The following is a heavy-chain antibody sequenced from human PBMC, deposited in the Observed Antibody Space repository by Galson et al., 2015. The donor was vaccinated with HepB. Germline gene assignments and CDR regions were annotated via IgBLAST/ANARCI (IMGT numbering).Heavy chain of an antibody. V-gene: IGHV1-69*13. CDR2: IIPIFGTA. CDR1: GGTFSSYP. J-gene: IGHJ5*02. CDR3: ARDVRVAAIDWFDP. Sequence: SVKVSCKASGGTFSSYPISWVRQAPGQGLEWMGGIIPIFGTANYAQKFQGRVTITADESTSTVYMGLSSLRSEDTAVYYCARDVRVAAIDWFDPWGQGTLVTVSS. D-gene: IGHD2-15*01.